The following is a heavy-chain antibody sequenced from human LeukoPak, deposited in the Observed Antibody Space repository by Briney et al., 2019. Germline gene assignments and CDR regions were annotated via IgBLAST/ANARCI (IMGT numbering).Heavy chain of an antibody. J-gene: IGHJ6*03. D-gene: IGHD6-13*01. Sequence: GGSLRLSCAASGFTFSGYGMSWVRQAPGKGLKWVSAISGSGGSTYYADSMKGRFTISRDNSKNTLYLQMNSLRAEDTAVYSCAKGGGSSYYYYMDVWGKGTTVTISS. V-gene: IGHV3-23*01. CDR1: GFTFSGYG. CDR2: ISGSGGST. CDR3: AKGGGSSYYYYMDV.